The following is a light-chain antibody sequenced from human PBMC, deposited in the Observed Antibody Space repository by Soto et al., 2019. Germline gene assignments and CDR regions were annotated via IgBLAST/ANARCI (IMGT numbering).Light chain of an antibody. Sequence: DIPMTQSPASLSASVGDRVTITCRASQGISNNLAWYQQKPGKVPTLLIYAASTLQSGVPSRFSGSGSGTVFTLTISSLQPADAATYCFQKKTSAPHTFGQGTKLEIK. CDR3: QKKTSAPHT. V-gene: IGKV1-27*01. J-gene: IGKJ2*01. CDR1: QGISNN. CDR2: AAS.